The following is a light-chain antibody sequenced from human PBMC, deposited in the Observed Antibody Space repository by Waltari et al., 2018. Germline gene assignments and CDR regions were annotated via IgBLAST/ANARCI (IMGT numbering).Light chain of an antibody. CDR2: EVF. V-gene: IGLV2-23*02. J-gene: IGLJ1*01. Sequence: QSALTQPASLFGTPGQSITIPCSGTTSDVGSSDLVSWYQQHPGEAPKLLICEVFKRPPDTSSRFSGAKSGSTASLTISGLQPEDEADYYCCSYAGRGTYVFGSGTKVTVL. CDR1: TSDVGSSDL. CDR3: CSYAGRGTYV.